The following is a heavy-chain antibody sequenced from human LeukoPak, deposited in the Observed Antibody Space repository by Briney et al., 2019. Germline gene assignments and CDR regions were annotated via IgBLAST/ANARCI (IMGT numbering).Heavy chain of an antibody. CDR3: ARVSSRWFGELLGWFDP. J-gene: IGHJ5*02. D-gene: IGHD3-10*01. CDR1: GYTLTELS. CDR2: FDPEDGET. V-gene: IGHV1-24*01. Sequence: ASVKVSCKVSGYTLTELSMHWVRQAPGKGLEWMGGFDPEDGETIYAQKVQGRVTMTTDTSTSTAYMELRSLRSDDTAVYYCARVSSRWFGELLGWFDPWGQGTLVTVSS.